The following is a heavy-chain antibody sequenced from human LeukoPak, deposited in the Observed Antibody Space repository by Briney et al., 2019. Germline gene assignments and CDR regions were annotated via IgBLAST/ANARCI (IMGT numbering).Heavy chain of an antibody. CDR1: GGSFSGYY. CDR2: INHSGST. CDR3: ARVVVVAAIYYYYYGMDV. J-gene: IGHJ6*02. D-gene: IGHD2-15*01. Sequence: PSETLSLTCAVYGGSFSGYYWSWIRQPPGKGLEWIGEINHSGSTNYNPSLRSRVTISVDTSKNQFSLKLSSVTAADTAVYYCARVVVVAAIYYYYYGMDVWGQGTTVTVSS. V-gene: IGHV4-34*01.